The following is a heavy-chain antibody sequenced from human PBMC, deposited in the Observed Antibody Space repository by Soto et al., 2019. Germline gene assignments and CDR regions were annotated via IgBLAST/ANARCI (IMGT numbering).Heavy chain of an antibody. CDR3: ARDREQKPRRYYNYYCMDV. D-gene: IGHD5-12*01. Sequence: EVQLVESGGGLVQPGGSLRLSCAASGFTFSNYLMSWARQAPGKGLEWVANIKQDGSEKYYVDSVKGRFTVSRDNADNSPYLLLNSLRGEDSAVYYCARDREQKPRRYYNYYCMDVGGKGNTVTVSS. J-gene: IGHJ6*03. CDR1: GFTFSNYL. CDR2: IKQDGSEK. V-gene: IGHV3-7*01.